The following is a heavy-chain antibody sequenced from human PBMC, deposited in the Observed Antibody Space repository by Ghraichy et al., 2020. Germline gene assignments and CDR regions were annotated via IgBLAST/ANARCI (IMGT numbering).Heavy chain of an antibody. J-gene: IGHJ6*02. Sequence: SETLSLTCTVSGGSISSSSYYWGWIRQPPGKGLEWIGSIYYSGSTYYNPSLKSRVTISVDTSKNQFSLKLSSVTAADTAVYYCARHRGITGTTRLYYYGMDVWGQGTTVTVSS. CDR1: GGSISSSSYY. CDR3: ARHRGITGTTRLYYYGMDV. D-gene: IGHD1-7*01. V-gene: IGHV4-39*01. CDR2: IYYSGST.